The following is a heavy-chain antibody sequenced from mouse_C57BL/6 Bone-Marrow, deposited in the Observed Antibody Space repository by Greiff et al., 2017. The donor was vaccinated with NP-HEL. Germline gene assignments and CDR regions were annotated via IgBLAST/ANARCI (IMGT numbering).Heavy chain of an antibody. V-gene: IGHV1-64*01. CDR2: IHPNSGST. CDR3: ARWGGSRGDFDY. D-gene: IGHD1-1*01. J-gene: IGHJ2*01. CDR1: GYTFTSYW. Sequence: QVHVKQPGAELVKPGASVKLSCKASGYTFTSYWMHWVKQRPGQGLEWIGMIHPNSGSTNYNEKFKSKATLTVDKSSSTAYMQLSSLTSEDSAVYYFARWGGSRGDFDYWGQGTTLTVSS.